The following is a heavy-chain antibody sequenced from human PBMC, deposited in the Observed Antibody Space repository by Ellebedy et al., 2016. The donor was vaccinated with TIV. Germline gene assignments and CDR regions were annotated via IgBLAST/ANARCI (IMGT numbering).Heavy chain of an antibody. CDR1: GFTFSSYA. CDR3: AKDVYYGSGSWDWFDP. Sequence: GESPKISXAASGFTFSSYAMSWVRQTPGKGLEWVSGISGSGGSTYYADSVEGRVTISRDNSKNTLYLQMNSLRAEDTAVYYCAKDVYYGSGSWDWFDPWGQGTLVTVSS. J-gene: IGHJ5*02. CDR2: ISGSGGST. D-gene: IGHD3-10*01. V-gene: IGHV3-23*01.